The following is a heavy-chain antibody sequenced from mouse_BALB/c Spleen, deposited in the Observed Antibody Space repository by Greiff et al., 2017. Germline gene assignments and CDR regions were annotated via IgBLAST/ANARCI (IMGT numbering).Heavy chain of an antibody. D-gene: IGHD1-1*02. J-gene: IGHJ1*01. CDR2: ISSGGSA. Sequence: EVKLMESGGGLVKPGVSLKLSCAASGFTFSSYAMSWVRQTPEKRLEWVASISSGGSADYTDSVKGRFTISSDNARNIRYLQMSSLRSADTASYYCARGADYGNFAVWGEGTTVTVSS. CDR3: ARGADYGNFAV. CDR1: GFTFSSYA. V-gene: IGHV5-6-5*01.